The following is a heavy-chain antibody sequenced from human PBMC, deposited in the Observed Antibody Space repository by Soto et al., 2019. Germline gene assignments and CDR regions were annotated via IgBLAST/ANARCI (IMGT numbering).Heavy chain of an antibody. Sequence: SETLSLTCTVSGGSISSYYWSWIRQPAGKGLEWIGRIYTSGSTNYNPSLKSRVTMSVDTSKNQFSLKLSSATAADTAVYYCARARAARFSYYYGMDVWGQGTTVTVSS. CDR2: IYTSGST. CDR1: GGSISSYY. CDR3: ARARAARFSYYYGMDV. J-gene: IGHJ6*02. D-gene: IGHD6-6*01. V-gene: IGHV4-4*07.